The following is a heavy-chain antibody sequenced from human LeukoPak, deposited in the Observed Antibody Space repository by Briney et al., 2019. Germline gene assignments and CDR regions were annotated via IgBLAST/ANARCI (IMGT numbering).Heavy chain of an antibody. J-gene: IGHJ4*02. CDR3: ARGSGLVVRGDYFDY. D-gene: IGHD3-10*01. CDR1: GFTFSRYG. CDR2: IWYDGSEE. V-gene: IGHV3-33*01. Sequence: GGSLRLSCAASGFTFSRYGMHWVRQAPGKGLEWVAIIWYDGSEEYYGDSVKGRVTIYRDNSKNMVYLQMNSLRGEDTAVYYCARGSGLVVRGDYFDYWGQGTLVTVSS.